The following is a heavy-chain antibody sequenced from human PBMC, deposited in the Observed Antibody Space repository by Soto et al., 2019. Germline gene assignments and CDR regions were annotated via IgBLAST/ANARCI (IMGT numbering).Heavy chain of an antibody. D-gene: IGHD3-10*01. J-gene: IGHJ4*02. CDR1: GYGFSSYD. Sequence: QVQLVQSGAEVKRPGASVKVSCKASGYGFSSYDINWVRQATGQGLEWMGWMNPSSGKTGYAQKFQGRVTMTRNTSITTAYMELSSLRSEDTAVYYCARGRAFLWFGELFVYWGQGTLVTVSS. V-gene: IGHV1-8*01. CDR2: MNPSSGKT. CDR3: ARGRAFLWFGELFVY.